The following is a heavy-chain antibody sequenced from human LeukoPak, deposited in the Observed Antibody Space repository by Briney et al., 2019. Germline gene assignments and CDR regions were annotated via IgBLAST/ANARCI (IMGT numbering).Heavy chain of an antibody. Sequence: PSETLSLTCTVSGGSVSTYYWSWIRQPPGKGLEWIGYMHHSGSTNYNPSLKGRVTISPDTSKNHFSLRLSSVTAADTAVYYCARWGPDLAMATTIDYWGPGTLVTVSS. CDR2: MHHSGST. D-gene: IGHD5-24*01. V-gene: IGHV4-59*02. CDR1: GGSVSTYY. J-gene: IGHJ4*02. CDR3: ARWGPDLAMATTIDY.